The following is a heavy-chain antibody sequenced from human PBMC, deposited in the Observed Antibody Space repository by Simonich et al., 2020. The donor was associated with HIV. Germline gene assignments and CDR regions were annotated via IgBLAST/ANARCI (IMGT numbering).Heavy chain of an antibody. CDR3: AVTYYDFWSSYFPLDY. Sequence: QVQLQQRGAGLLKPSETLSLTCAVHGGSFMKYHWSWIRQPPGKGLEWIGEVNHSRSTNYNPSLKIRVTISVDTSKNQFSLKLSSVTAADTAVYYCAVTYYDFWSSYFPLDYWGQGTLVTVSS. CDR2: VNHSRST. CDR1: GGSFMKYH. D-gene: IGHD3-3*01. J-gene: IGHJ4*02. V-gene: IGHV4-34*01.